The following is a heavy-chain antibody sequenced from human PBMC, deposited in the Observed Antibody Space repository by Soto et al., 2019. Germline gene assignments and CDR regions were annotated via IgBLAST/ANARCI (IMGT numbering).Heavy chain of an antibody. J-gene: IGHJ6*02. CDR2: ISYDGSNK. CDR1: GFTFSSYA. D-gene: IGHD3-22*01. CDR3: ASERRFLDQIVVGLYYYGRHD. Sequence: QVQLVESGGGVVQPGRSLRLSCAATGFTFSSYAMHWVRQAPGKGLEWVAVISYDGSNKYYADSVKGRITISRDNSENTLYLQMNSLRAEDTAVYYCASERRFLDQIVVGLYYYGRHDWGQGTTVTVSS. V-gene: IGHV3-30-3*01.